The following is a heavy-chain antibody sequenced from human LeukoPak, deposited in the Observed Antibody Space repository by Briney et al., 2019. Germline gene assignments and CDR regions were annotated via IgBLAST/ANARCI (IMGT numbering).Heavy chain of an antibody. V-gene: IGHV1-58*01. CDR1: GFTFTSSA. Sequence: SVKVSCKASGFTFTSSAVQWVRQARGQRLEWIGWIVVGSGNTNYAQKFQERVTITRDMSTSTAYVELSSLRSEDTAVYYCAADRDGRESGDYWGQGTLVTVSS. CDR2: IVVGSGNT. D-gene: IGHD3-10*01. J-gene: IGHJ4*02. CDR3: AADRDGRESGDY.